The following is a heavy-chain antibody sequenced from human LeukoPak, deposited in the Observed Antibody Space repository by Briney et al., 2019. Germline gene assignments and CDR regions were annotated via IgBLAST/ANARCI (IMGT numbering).Heavy chain of an antibody. CDR3: ARRSSGNTLDY. D-gene: IGHD3-22*01. J-gene: IGHJ4*02. V-gene: IGHV5-51*01. CDR2: IYPGDFDT. CDR1: GYSFPNYW. Sequence: GESLKISCKGSGYSFPNYWIGWVRQMPGKGLEWMGIIYPGDFDTRYSPSFQGQVTISADKSISTAYLQWSSLKASDTAMYYCARRSSGNTLDYWGQGTLVTVSS.